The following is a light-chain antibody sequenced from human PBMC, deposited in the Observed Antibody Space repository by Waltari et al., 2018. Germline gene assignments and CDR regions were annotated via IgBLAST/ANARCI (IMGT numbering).Light chain of an antibody. CDR1: QGISSY. CDR3: QQYYSYPFT. CDR2: AAS. J-gene: IGKJ3*01. V-gene: IGKV1-8*01. Sequence: AIRMTQSPSSFSASTGDRVTITCRASQGISSYLAWYQQKPGKAPKLLIYAASTLQSGVPSRFSGSGSGTDFTLTISCLQSEDFATYYCQQYYSYPFTFGLGTKADIK.